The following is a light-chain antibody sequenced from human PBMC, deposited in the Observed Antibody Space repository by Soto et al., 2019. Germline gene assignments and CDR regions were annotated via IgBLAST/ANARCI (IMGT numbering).Light chain of an antibody. CDR3: SSYTSSSTQV. CDR1: SSDVGGYNY. Sequence: QAASVSGSPGQSITISCTGTSSDVGGYNYVSWYQQHPGKAPKLMIYEVSNRPSGVSIRFSGSKSGNTASLTISGLQAEDEADYYCSSYTSSSTQVFGTGTKLTVL. CDR2: EVS. J-gene: IGLJ1*01. V-gene: IGLV2-14*01.